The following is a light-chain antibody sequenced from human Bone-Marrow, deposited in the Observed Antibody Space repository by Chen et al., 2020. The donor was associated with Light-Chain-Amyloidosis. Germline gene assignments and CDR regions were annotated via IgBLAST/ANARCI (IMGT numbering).Light chain of an antibody. CDR1: DLPTKY. J-gene: IGLJ2*01. CDR3: QSADSSGTYEVI. CDR2: RDT. V-gene: IGLV3-25*03. Sequence: SYELTQPTSVSVSPEQTARITCSGDDLPTKYAYWYQQKPGQAPVLVIHRDTERPSGISERFSGSSSGTTATLTISGVQAEDEADYHCQSADSSGTYEVIFGGGTKLTVL.